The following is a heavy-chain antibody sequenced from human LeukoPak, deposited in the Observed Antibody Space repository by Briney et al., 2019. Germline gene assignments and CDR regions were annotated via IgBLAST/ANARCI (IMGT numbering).Heavy chain of an antibody. J-gene: IGHJ2*01. D-gene: IGHD6-13*01. CDR2: IYYSGST. CDR3: ARVYYSNSYDYWYFDL. CDR1: GVSISSSNSY. V-gene: IGHV4-39*07. Sequence: KPSETLSLTCTVSGVSISSSNSYWGWIRQPPGKGLEWIGSIYYSGSTYYNPSLKSRVTISVDTSKNQFSLKLTSVTAADTAVYYCARVYYSNSYDYWYFDLWGRGTLVTVSS.